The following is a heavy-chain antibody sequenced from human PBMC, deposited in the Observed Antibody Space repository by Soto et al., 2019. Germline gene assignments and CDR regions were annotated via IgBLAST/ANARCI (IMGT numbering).Heavy chain of an antibody. CDR2: ISGYNGDT. CDR1: AYTFNTYS. J-gene: IGHJ4*02. CDR3: ARENVLSYVDTAMVDYFDY. Sequence: SVKESFKGSAYTFNTYSISWGRQAPVQGLEWMGWISGYNGDTHYAQKFQGRVTMTTDTSTSTAYMELRSLRSDDTAMYYCARENVLSYVDTAMVDYFDYWGQGTLVTVYS. V-gene: IGHV1-18*01. D-gene: IGHD5-18*01.